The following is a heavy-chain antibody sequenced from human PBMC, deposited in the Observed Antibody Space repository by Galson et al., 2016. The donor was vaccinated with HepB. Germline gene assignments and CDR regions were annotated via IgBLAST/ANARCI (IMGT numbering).Heavy chain of an antibody. D-gene: IGHD3-9*01. CDR1: GFIVSSNY. CDR3: ARGHYDILTGYYGALDY. Sequence: SLRLSCAASGFIVSSNYMRWVRQAPGKGLEWVSVIYSGGTTYYADSVKGRFTISRDNSKNTLCLQSNSLRAEDTAVYYCARGHYDILTGYYGALDYWGQGTLVTVSS. CDR2: IYSGGTT. V-gene: IGHV3-53*01. J-gene: IGHJ4*02.